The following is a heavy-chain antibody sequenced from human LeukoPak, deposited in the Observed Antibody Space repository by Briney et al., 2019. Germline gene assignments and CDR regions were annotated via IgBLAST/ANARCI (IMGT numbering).Heavy chain of an antibody. CDR3: AKRRHYYDSSGSRDAFDI. D-gene: IGHD3-22*01. CDR2: ISGSGGST. J-gene: IGHJ3*02. CDR1: GFTFSSYS. V-gene: IGHV3-23*01. Sequence: GGSLRLSCAASGFTFSSYSMNWVRQAPGKGLEWVSAISGSGGSTYYADSVKGRFTISRDNSKNTLYLQMNSLRAEDTAVYYCAKRRHYYDSSGSRDAFDIWGQGTMVTVSS.